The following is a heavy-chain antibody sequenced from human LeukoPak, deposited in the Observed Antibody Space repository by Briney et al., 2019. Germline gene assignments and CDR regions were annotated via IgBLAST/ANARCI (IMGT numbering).Heavy chain of an antibody. CDR3: ARGATTVVTPFDY. CDR1: GFTVSSNY. CDR2: IYSGGST. D-gene: IGHD4-23*01. Sequence: PGGSLRLSCAASGFTVSSNYMSWVRQAPGKGLEWVSVIYSGGSTYYADSVKGRFTISRDNSKNTLYLQMNSLRAEDTAVYYCARGATTVVTPFDYWGQGTLVTVSS. J-gene: IGHJ4*02. V-gene: IGHV3-66*01.